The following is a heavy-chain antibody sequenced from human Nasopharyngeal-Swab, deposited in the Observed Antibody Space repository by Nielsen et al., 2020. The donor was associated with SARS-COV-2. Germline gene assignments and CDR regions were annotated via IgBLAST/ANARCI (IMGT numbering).Heavy chain of an antibody. CDR3: ARGHPTIAVAGTNYYYGMDV. V-gene: IGHV4-59*01. J-gene: IGHJ6*02. Sequence: SETLSLTCTVSGGSISSYYWSWIRQPPGKGLEWIGYIYYSGSTNYNPSLKSRVTISVDTSKNQFSLKRSSVTAADTAVYYCARGHPTIAVAGTNYYYGMDVWGQGTTVTVSS. CDR1: GGSISSYY. CDR2: IYYSGST. D-gene: IGHD6-19*01.